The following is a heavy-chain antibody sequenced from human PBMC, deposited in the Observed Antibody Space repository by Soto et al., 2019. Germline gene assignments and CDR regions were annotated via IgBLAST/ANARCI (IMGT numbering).Heavy chain of an antibody. Sequence: QVQLVQSGAEVKKPGSSVKVSCKASGGTFSSYTISWVRQAPGQGLEWMGRIIPILGIANYAQKFQGRFKSTAEKTMTTTYVELSSLRSEDTVVYYCARHAWRYCSGGRCYSSNLWGQGTLETGSS. V-gene: IGHV1-69*02. D-gene: IGHD2-15*01. J-gene: IGHJ4*02. CDR2: IIPILGIA. CDR3: ARHAWRYCSGGRCYSSNL. CDR1: GGTFSSYT.